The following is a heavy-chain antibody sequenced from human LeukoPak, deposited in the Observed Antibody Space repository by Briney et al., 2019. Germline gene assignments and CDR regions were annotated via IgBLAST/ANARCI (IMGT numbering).Heavy chain of an antibody. D-gene: IGHD6-13*01. CDR2: SSSSGSYI. V-gene: IGHV3-21*01. CDR3: ARDRSDYSSSWTRFEY. Sequence: GGSLRLSCAASVFTFSSYSMSWVRQAPGKGLEWVASSSSSGSYISYADSVKGRFTISRDSAKNSLYLQMNSLRAEDTAVYYCARDRSDYSSSWTRFEYWGQGTLVTVSS. CDR1: VFTFSSYS. J-gene: IGHJ4*02.